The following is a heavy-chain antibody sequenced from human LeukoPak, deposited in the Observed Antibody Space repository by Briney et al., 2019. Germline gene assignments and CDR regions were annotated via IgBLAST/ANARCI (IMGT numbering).Heavy chain of an antibody. J-gene: IGHJ3*01. V-gene: IGHV3-9*03. Sequence: GRSLRLSCAASGFTFDDYAMHWVRQAPGKGLEWVSGISWNSGSIGYADSVKGRFTISRDNAKNSLYLQMNGLRAEDMACYYCAKKQGDAFDFWGQGTIVIVSS. CDR1: GFTFDDYA. CDR3: AKKQGDAFDF. CDR2: ISWNSGSI.